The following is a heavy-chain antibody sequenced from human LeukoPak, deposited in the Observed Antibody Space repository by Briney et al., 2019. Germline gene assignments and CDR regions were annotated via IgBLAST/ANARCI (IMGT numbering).Heavy chain of an antibody. Sequence: SETLSLTCTVSGGSISSYYWSWIRQPAGKGLEWIGRIYTSGSTNYNPSLKSRVTMSVDTSKNQFSLKLSSVTAADTAVYYCARSPYDILTGYYDAFDIWGQGTMVTVSS. CDR2: IYTSGST. J-gene: IGHJ3*02. V-gene: IGHV4-4*07. CDR3: ARSPYDILTGYYDAFDI. D-gene: IGHD3-9*01. CDR1: GGSISSYY.